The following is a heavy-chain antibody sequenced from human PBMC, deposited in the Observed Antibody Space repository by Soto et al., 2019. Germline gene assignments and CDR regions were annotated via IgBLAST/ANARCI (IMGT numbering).Heavy chain of an antibody. D-gene: IGHD6-19*01. V-gene: IGHV4-59*08. CDR3: SAVAGTRAFDI. Sequence: QVQLQESGPGLVKPSETLSLTCTVSGGSISSYYWSWIRQPPGKGLEWIGYIYYSGSTNYNPSLKSRVTIAVDTAKNQFSLKLSSVTAADTAVYYCSAVAGTRAFDIWGQGTMVTVSS. J-gene: IGHJ3*02. CDR1: GGSISSYY. CDR2: IYYSGST.